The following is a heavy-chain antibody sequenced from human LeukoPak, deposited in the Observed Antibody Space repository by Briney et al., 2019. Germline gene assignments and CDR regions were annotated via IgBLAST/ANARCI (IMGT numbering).Heavy chain of an antibody. CDR2: IKQDGSEK. CDR1: GFTFSSYW. Sequence: GGSLRLSCAASGFTFSSYWTSWVRQAPGKGLEWVANIKQDGSEKYYVDSVKGRFTISRDNAKNSLYLQMNSLRAEDTAVYYCASLKYWGQGTLVTVSS. V-gene: IGHV3-7*01. J-gene: IGHJ4*02. CDR3: ASLKY.